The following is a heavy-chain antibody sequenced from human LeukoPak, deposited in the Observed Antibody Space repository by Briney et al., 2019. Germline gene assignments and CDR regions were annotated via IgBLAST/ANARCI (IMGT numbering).Heavy chain of an antibody. Sequence: GGSLRLSCAASGFTLSSYAMSWVRQAPGKGLEWVSAISDTGNTYHADSVKGRFTISRDSSKNTLFLQMNSLRAEDTAVYYCAKADMVRGVVYYYYYMDVWGKGTTVTISS. CDR2: ISDTGNT. V-gene: IGHV3-23*01. CDR1: GFTLSSYA. CDR3: AKADMVRGVVYYYYYMDV. J-gene: IGHJ6*03. D-gene: IGHD3-10*01.